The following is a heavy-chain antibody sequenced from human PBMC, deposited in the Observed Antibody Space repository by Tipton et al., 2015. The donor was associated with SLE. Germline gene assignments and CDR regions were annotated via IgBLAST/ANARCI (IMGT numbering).Heavy chain of an antibody. J-gene: IGHJ6*02. CDR2: VYASGRT. CDR3: ARHPPEGGMDV. CDR1: GDSITSDY. Sequence: TLSLTCTVSGDSITSDYWTWVRQPPGRGLEWIGCVYASGRTNYNPSLNSRVTISLDTSKNQFSLNLSSVTAADTAVYYCARHPPEGGMDVWGQGTTVTVSS. V-gene: IGHV4-59*08.